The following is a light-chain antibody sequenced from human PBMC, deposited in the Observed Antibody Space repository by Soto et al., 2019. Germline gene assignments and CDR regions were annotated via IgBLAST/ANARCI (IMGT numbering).Light chain of an antibody. J-gene: IGKJ2*01. CDR1: QSVLYTPDNKNY. Sequence: DIVLAQSPDSLAVSLGEGATINCESSQSVLYTPDNKNYLAWYQQKPGQPPELLISWASIRGSGVPARFSGSGSWTHFSLTTTSLQAEDVAVYYCQEYYSVPYTFGQGTKVQIK. V-gene: IGKV4-1*01. CDR3: QEYYSVPYT. CDR2: WAS.